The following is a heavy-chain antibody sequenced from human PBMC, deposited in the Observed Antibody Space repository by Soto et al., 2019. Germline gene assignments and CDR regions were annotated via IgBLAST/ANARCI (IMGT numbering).Heavy chain of an antibody. CDR3: ARESIAVAGPLSYYGMDV. J-gene: IGHJ6*02. D-gene: IGHD6-19*01. V-gene: IGHV1-18*01. CDR2: ISAYNGNT. CDR1: GYTFTSYG. Sequence: QVQLVQSGAEVKKPGASVKVSCKASGYTFTSYGISWVRQAPGQGLEWMGWISAYNGNTNYAQKLQGRVTMTTDTSTSTAYMELRILRSDDTAVYYCARESIAVAGPLSYYGMDVWGQGTTVTVSS.